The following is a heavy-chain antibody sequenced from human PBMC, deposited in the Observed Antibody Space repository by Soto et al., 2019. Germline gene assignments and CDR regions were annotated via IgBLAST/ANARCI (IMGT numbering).Heavy chain of an antibody. D-gene: IGHD2-15*01. CDR3: ASCSGGSCYEDRYCYGMDG. CDR1: GGTFSSYA. V-gene: IGHV1-69*01. J-gene: IGHJ6*02. CDR2: IIPIFGTA. Sequence: QVQLVQSGAEVKKPGSSVKVSCKASGGTFSSYAISWVRQAPGQGLEWMGGIIPIFGTANYAQKFQGRVTITADESTSTACMELSSLRSEDTAVYYCASCSGGSCYEDRYCYGMDGWGQGTTVTGSS.